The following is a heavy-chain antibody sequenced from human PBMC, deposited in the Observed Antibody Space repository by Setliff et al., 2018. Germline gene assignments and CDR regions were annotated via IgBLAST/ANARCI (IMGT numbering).Heavy chain of an antibody. J-gene: IGHJ5*02. CDR1: GYTLTELS. V-gene: IGHV1-24*01. D-gene: IGHD2-8*01. Sequence: ASVKVSCKVSGYTLTELSMHWVRQAPGKGLEWMGGFDPEDGETIYAQKFQGRVTMTEDTSTDTAYMELSSLRSEDTAVYYYATVLRLGGILYYGGWFDPWGQGTLVTVSS. CDR3: ATVLRLGGILYYGGWFDP. CDR2: FDPEDGET.